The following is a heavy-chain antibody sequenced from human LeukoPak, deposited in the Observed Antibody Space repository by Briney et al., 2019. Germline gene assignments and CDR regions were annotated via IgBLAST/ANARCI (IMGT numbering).Heavy chain of an antibody. CDR3: AREHHSSSCFDY. V-gene: IGHV4-59*11. Sequence: SETLSLTCTVSGGSISSHYWSWIRQPPGKGLEWIGYIYYSGSTNYNPSLKSRVTISVDTSKNQFSLKLSSVTAADTAVYYCAREHHSSSCFDYWGQGTLVTVSS. CDR2: IYYSGST. D-gene: IGHD6-13*01. J-gene: IGHJ4*02. CDR1: GGSISSHY.